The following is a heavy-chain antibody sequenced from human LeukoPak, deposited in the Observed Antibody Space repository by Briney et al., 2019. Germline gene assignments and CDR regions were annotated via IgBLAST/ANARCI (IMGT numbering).Heavy chain of an antibody. CDR3: AKVNSMTTVTTSLYFDY. CDR2: ISGSGGST. D-gene: IGHD4-17*01. V-gene: IGHV3-23*01. CDR1: GFTFGSYA. Sequence: GGSLRLSCSASGFTFGSYAMSWVRQAPGKGLEWVSTISGSGGSTYYADSVKGRFTLSRDNSKNMLYLQMNSLRADDTAVYYCAKVNSMTTVTTSLYFDYWGQGTLVTVSS. J-gene: IGHJ4*02.